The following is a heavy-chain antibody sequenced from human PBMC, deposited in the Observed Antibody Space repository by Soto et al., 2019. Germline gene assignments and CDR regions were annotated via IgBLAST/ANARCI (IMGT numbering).Heavy chain of an antibody. J-gene: IGHJ6*02. CDR1: GFTFSGSA. V-gene: IGHV3-73*02. Sequence: EVQLVESGGGLVQPGGSLKLSCAASGFTFSGSAVHWVRQASGKGLEWVGRIRSKANNYATAYAASVQGRFTIFGDDVKNTAYLQMNSLKPEVTAVYYCTNPQVYYGMDVWGQGTTVTVSS. CDR2: IRSKANNYAT. CDR3: TNPQVYYGMDV.